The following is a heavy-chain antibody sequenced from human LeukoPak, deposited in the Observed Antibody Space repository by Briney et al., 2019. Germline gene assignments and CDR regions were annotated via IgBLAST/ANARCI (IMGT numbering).Heavy chain of an antibody. CDR3: AKDRNYDYVWGSYTVDY. CDR2: ISGSGGST. CDR1: GFTFSSYA. J-gene: IGHJ4*02. V-gene: IGHV3-23*01. D-gene: IGHD3-16*01. Sequence: GGSLRLSCAASGFTFSSYAMSWVRQAPGKGLEWVSAISGSGGSTYYADSVKGRFTISRDNSKSTLYLQMNSLRAEDTAVYYCAKDRNYDYVWGSYTVDYWGQGTLVTVSS.